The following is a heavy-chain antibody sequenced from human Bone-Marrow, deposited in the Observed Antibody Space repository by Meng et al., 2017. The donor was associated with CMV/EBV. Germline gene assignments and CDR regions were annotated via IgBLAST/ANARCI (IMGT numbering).Heavy chain of an antibody. J-gene: IGHJ4*02. CDR1: GFTFSSYA. CDR2: ISYDGSNK. CDR3: ARGDSSGYWDYFDY. Sequence: GESLKISCAASGFTFSSYAMHWVRQAPGKGLEWVAVISYDGSNKYYADSVKGRFTISRDNSKNPLYLQMNSLRAEDTAVYYCARGDSSGYWDYFDYWGQGTLVTVSS. D-gene: IGHD3-22*01. V-gene: IGHV3-30*04.